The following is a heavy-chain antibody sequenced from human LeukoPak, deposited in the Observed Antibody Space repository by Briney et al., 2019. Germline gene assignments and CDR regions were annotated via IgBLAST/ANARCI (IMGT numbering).Heavy chain of an antibody. CDR1: GYTFTGYY. CDR3: ARDLNHYDSSGYYLY. J-gene: IGHJ4*02. D-gene: IGHD3-22*01. V-gene: IGHV1-2*02. Sequence: ASVKVSCKASGYTFTGYYMHWVRQAPGQGLEWMGWINPNSGGTNYAQKVQGRVTMTTDTSTSTAYMELRSLRSGDTAVYYCARDLNHYDSSGYYLYWGQGTLVTVSS. CDR2: INPNSGGT.